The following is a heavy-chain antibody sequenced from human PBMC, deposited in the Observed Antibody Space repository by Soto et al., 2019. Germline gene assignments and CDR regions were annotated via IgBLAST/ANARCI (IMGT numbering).Heavy chain of an antibody. CDR3: ARGRYYCSGGSGYPWFDP. CDR1: GYTFTSYG. V-gene: IGHV1-18*01. CDR2: ISAYIGHT. D-gene: IGHD2-15*01. J-gene: IGHJ5*02. Sequence: ASVKVSCMASGYTFTSYGISGVRQAPGQGLEWMGWISAYIGHTNYAQKPQGGVTMTTATSTSTAYRELRSLRSDDTAVYYCARGRYYCSGGSGYPWFDPWGQGTMVTVSS.